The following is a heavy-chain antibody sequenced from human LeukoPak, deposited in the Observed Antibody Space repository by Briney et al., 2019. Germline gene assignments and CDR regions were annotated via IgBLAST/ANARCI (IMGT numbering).Heavy chain of an antibody. D-gene: IGHD6-19*01. CDR3: AKDRSTGWYAGFDF. Sequence: GGSLRLSCAASGFTFSSYGMHWVRQAPGKGLEWVAYITYDGIYKNYTDSVKGRFTIARDNSKTTLYLQMISLRPEDTAVYYCAKDRSTGWYAGFDFWGQGTLVTVSS. J-gene: IGHJ5*01. CDR2: ITYDGIYK. CDR1: GFTFSSYG. V-gene: IGHV3-30*18.